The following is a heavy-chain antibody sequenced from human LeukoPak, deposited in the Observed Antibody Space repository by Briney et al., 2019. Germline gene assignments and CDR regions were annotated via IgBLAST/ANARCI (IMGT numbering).Heavy chain of an antibody. Sequence: ASVKVSCKASEYSFTGYYMHWGRQAPGQGLEWMGIINPSGGSTSYAQKFQGRVTMTRDTSTSTVYMGLSSLRSEDTAVYYCARESGMAGPDAFDIWGQGTMVTVSS. J-gene: IGHJ3*02. CDR3: ARESGMAGPDAFDI. CDR2: INPSGGST. V-gene: IGHV1-46*01. D-gene: IGHD3-10*01. CDR1: EYSFTGYY.